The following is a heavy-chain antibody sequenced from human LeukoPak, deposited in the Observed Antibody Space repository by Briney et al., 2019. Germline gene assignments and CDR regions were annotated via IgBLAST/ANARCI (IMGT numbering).Heavy chain of an antibody. CDR3: AKGPEFSRPIDY. CDR2: ISGSGGST. V-gene: IGHV3-23*01. CDR1: GFTFSSYG. Sequence: GGTLRLSCAASGFTFSSYGMSWVRQAPGKGLEWVSAISGSGGSTYYADSVKGRFTISRDNSKNTLYLQMNSLRAEDTAVYYCAKGPEFSRPIDYWGQGTLVTVSS. J-gene: IGHJ4*02. D-gene: IGHD2-2*01.